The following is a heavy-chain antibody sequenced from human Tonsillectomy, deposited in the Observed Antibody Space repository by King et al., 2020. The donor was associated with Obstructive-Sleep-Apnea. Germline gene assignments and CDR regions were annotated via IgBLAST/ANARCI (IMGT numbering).Heavy chain of an antibody. Sequence: VQLVESGGGLVKPGGSLRLSCAASGFTFSSYSMNWVRQAPGKGLEWVSSISSSSTYIYYADSVKGRFTISRDNAKNSLYLQMNSLRAEDTAVYYCARVREDYHDNSGYSYGYWGQGTLVTVSS. J-gene: IGHJ4*02. CDR2: ISSSSTYI. CDR3: ARVREDYHDNSGYSYGY. V-gene: IGHV3-21*03. D-gene: IGHD3-22*01. CDR1: GFTFSSYS.